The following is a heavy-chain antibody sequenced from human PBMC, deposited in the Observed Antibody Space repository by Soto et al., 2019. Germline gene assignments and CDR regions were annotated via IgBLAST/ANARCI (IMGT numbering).Heavy chain of an antibody. CDR1: GYTFTSDV. D-gene: IGHD1-1*01. V-gene: IGHV1-3*01. J-gene: IGHJ6*02. Sequence: ASVKVSCKASGYTFTSDVIHWVRQAPGQRLEWMGRINAGNGNTKYSQQFQGRVIITRDTSATTAYMELSSLRSEDTGVYFCARGINWNPLYDYYGMDVWGQGTTVTVSS. CDR3: ARGINWNPLYDYYGMDV. CDR2: INAGNGNT.